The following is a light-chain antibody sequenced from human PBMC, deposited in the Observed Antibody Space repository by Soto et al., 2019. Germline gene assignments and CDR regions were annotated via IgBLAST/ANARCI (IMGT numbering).Light chain of an antibody. CDR1: SSDVGGYNY. CDR2: EVS. Sequence: QSALTQPASVSGSPGQSITISCTGTSSDVGGYNYVSWYQQHPGKAPKLVIYEVSNRPSGVSNRFSGSKSGNTASLTISGLQAEDETDYYCCSYTTSGPVFGGGTQLTVL. CDR3: CSYTTSGPV. V-gene: IGLV2-14*01. J-gene: IGLJ3*02.